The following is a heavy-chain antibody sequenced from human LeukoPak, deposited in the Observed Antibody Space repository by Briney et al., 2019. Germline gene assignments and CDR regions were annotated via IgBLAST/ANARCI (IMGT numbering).Heavy chain of an antibody. CDR3: ARRSTVTAYWDWFDP. CDR1: GGSISSYY. CDR2: IYYSGST. Sequence: SETLSLTCTVSGGSISSYYWSWIRQPPGKGLEWIGYIYYSGSTDYNPSLKSRVTISVDTSKNQFSLKLSSVTAADTAVYYCARRSTVTAYWDWFDPWGQGTLVTVFS. J-gene: IGHJ5*02. D-gene: IGHD4-17*01. V-gene: IGHV4-59*01.